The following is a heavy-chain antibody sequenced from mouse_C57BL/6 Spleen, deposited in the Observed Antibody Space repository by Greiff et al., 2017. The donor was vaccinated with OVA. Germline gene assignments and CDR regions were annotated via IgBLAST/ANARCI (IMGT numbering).Heavy chain of an antibody. CDR3: TRLDY. V-gene: IGHV1-15*01. CDR2: IDPETGGT. J-gene: IGHJ4*01. Sequence: QVQLKESGAELVRPGASVTLSCKASGYTFTDYEMHWVKQTPVHGLEWIGAIDPETGGTAYNQKFKGKAILTADKSSSTAYMELRSLTAEDSAVYYCTRLDYWGQGTSVTVSS. CDR1: GYTFTDYE.